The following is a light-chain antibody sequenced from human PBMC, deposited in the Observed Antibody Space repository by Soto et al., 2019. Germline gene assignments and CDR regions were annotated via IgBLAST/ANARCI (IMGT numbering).Light chain of an antibody. V-gene: IGKV1-39*01. CDR1: QSIRSF. CDR3: QQSYNSPRT. J-gene: IGKJ1*01. CDR2: GAS. Sequence: DIQMTQSPSSLSASVGDRVTITCRASQSIRSFLNWYHQKPGKAPKLLIYGASNLQSGVPSRFSGSGSGTDFTLTISSLQPEDFATYYCQQSYNSPRTFGQGTKVKIK.